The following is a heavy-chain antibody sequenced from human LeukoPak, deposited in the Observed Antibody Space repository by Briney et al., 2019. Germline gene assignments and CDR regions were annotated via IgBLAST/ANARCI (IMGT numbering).Heavy chain of an antibody. CDR3: ARVGDILTGYPYYFDY. J-gene: IGHJ4*02. CDR1: GGSIDSYH. Sequence: SETLSLTCTVSGGSIDSYHWSWIRHPAGRGLEWIGRIYTSGSTNYNPSLKSRVTMSVDTSKNQFSLKLSSVTAADTAVYYCARVGDILTGYPYYFDYWGQGTLVTVSS. CDR2: IYTSGST. D-gene: IGHD3-9*01. V-gene: IGHV4-4*07.